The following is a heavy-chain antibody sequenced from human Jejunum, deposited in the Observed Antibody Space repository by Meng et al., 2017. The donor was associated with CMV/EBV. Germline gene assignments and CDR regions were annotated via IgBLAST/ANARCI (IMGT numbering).Heavy chain of an antibody. V-gene: IGHV3-53*05. CDR2: IYSGGTA. D-gene: IGHD2-2*01. CDR3: ARQTVVAGSYYGMDV. CDR1: GFTVSSNS. J-gene: IGHJ6*02. Sequence: GFTVSSNSLSWVRQAPGKGLEWVSIIYSGGTAYYADSVKGRFTISRDNSKNALSLQMGSLRAEDTAVYYCARQTVVAGSYYGMDVWGQGTKVTVSS.